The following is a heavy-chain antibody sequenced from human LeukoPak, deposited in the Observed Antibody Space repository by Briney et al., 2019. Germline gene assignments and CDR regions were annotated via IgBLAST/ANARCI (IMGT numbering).Heavy chain of an antibody. CDR3: TGRGLYSSSWWAFDV. D-gene: IGHD6-13*01. CDR2: ISGTSGST. CDR1: EFTFSSYA. V-gene: IGHV3-23*01. J-gene: IGHJ3*01. Sequence: GGSLRLSCAASEFTFSSYAMSWVRQAPGKGLEWVSVISGTSGSTYYADSVKGRFTISRDSSKNTLYLQMNSLRAEDTAVYYCTGRGLYSSSWWAFDVWGQGTVVTVSS.